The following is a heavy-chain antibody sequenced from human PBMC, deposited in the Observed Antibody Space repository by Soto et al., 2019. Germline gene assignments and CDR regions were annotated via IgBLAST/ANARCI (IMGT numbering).Heavy chain of an antibody. Sequence: EVQLLESGGGLVQPGGSLRLSCAASGFTFSSYAMSWVRQAPGKGLEWVSAISGSGGSTYYADSVKGRFTISRDNSKNTPYLQMNSLRAEDTAVYYCAKVVLYYDFWSGPSGAFDIWGQGTMVTVSS. CDR3: AKVVLYYDFWSGPSGAFDI. CDR2: ISGSGGST. D-gene: IGHD3-3*01. J-gene: IGHJ3*02. CDR1: GFTFSSYA. V-gene: IGHV3-23*01.